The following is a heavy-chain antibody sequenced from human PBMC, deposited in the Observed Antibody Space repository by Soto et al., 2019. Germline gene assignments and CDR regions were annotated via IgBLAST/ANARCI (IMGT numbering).Heavy chain of an antibody. J-gene: IGHJ4*02. CDR3: ASQYYDSSGLCLGY. V-gene: IGHV3-7*01. CDR2: IKQDGSEK. Sequence: EVQLVESGGGLVQPGGSLRLSCAVSGITFSSYWMSWVRQAPGKGLEWVANIKQDGSEKYYVDSVKGRFTISRDNAKNSLYLQMNSLRAEDTAVYYCASQYYDSSGLCLGYWGQGTLVMVS. D-gene: IGHD3-22*01. CDR1: GITFSSYW.